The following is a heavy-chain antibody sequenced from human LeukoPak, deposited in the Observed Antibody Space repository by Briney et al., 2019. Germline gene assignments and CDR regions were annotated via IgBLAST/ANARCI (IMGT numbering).Heavy chain of an antibody. CDR2: IYHSGST. CDR3: ARVGAVAVGGVNY. Sequence: PSETLSLTCTVSGYSISSGYYWGWIRQPPGKGLEWIGSIYHSGSTYYNPSLKSRVTISVDTSKNQFSLKLSSVTAADTAVYYCARVGAVAVGGVNYWGQGTLVTVSS. CDR1: GYSISSGYY. J-gene: IGHJ4*02. D-gene: IGHD2-2*01. V-gene: IGHV4-38-2*02.